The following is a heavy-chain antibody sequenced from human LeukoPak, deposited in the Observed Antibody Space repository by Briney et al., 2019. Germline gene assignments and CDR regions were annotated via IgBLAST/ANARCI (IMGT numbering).Heavy chain of an antibody. V-gene: IGHV3-74*01. CDR2: INSDGSST. CDR1: GFTFSSYW. D-gene: IGHD1-7*01. Sequence: GGSLRLSCAASGFTFSSYWMHWVRQAPGKGLVWVSRINSDGSSTRYADSVKGRFTISRDNAKNTLYLQMNSLRAEDTAVYYCAKRRGLELLYYYYMDVWGKGTTVTVSS. J-gene: IGHJ6*03. CDR3: AKRRGLELLYYYYMDV.